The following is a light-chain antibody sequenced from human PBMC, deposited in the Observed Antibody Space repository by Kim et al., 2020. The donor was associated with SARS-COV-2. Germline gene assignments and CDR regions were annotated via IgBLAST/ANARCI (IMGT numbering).Light chain of an antibody. CDR1: QGISNY. V-gene: IGKV1-27*01. CDR3: QQCKGAPWT. Sequence: ASVGDRVTITWRASQGISNYLAWYQQKPGKVPKLLFYAASALRSGVPSRFSGSGSGTDFTLTITSLQPEEVAVYYCQQCKGAPWTFGHGTKVDIK. J-gene: IGKJ1*01. CDR2: AAS.